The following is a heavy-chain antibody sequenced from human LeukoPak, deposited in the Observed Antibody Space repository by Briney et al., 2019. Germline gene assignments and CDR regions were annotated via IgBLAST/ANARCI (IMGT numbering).Heavy chain of an antibody. CDR2: IGTAGDT. J-gene: IGHJ5*02. CDR1: GFTFSSYD. CDR3: AKDFRAISGSGSYAWFDP. V-gene: IGHV3-13*01. Sequence: PGGSLRLSCAASGFTFSSYDMHWVRQATGKGLEWVSAIGTAGDTYYPGSVKGRFTISRENAKNSLYLQMNSLRADDTAVYYCAKDFRAISGSGSYAWFDPWGQGTLVTVSS. D-gene: IGHD3-10*01.